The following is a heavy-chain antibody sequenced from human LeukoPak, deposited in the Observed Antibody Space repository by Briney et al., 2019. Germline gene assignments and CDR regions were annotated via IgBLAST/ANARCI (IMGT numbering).Heavy chain of an antibody. CDR2: MNPNSGNT. D-gene: IGHD1-26*01. V-gene: IGHV1-8*03. CDR3: ARGRVIAWDGDFDY. J-gene: IGHJ4*02. Sequence: ASVKVSCKASGYTFTNYYMHWVRQATGQGLEWMGWMNPNSGNTGYAQKFQGRVTITRNTSISTAYMELSSLRSEDTAVYYCARGRVIAWDGDFDYWGQGTLVTVSS. CDR1: GYTFTNYY.